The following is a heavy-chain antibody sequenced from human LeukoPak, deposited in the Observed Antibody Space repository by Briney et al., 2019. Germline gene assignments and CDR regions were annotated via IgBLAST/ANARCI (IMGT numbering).Heavy chain of an antibody. D-gene: IGHD6-19*01. V-gene: IGHV3-30*18. CDR1: GFTFSSYG. CDR2: ISNDGSNK. J-gene: IGHJ4*02. CDR3: AKDQYVGSAALAGDY. Sequence: GGSLRLSCAASGFTFSSYGIHWVRQAPGKGLEWVAHISNDGSNKDYADSVKGRFTISRDNSENTLYLQMNSLRAEDTAVYYCAKDQYVGSAALAGDYWGQGTLVIVSS.